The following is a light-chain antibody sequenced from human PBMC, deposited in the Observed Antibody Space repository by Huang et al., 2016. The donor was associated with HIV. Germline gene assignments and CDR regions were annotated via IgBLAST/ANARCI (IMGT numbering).Light chain of an antibody. CDR3: QQRSNSLT. J-gene: IGKJ4*01. V-gene: IGKV3-11*01. Sequence: EIVLTQSPDTLSLSPGQRATLSCRASQSLNKFLNWYQHKPGQAPRLLFYDASNRAASIPARFNGSGSGTDFTLTITSLKPEDFAIYYCQQRSNSLTFGGWTKVEIK. CDR2: DAS. CDR1: QSLNKF.